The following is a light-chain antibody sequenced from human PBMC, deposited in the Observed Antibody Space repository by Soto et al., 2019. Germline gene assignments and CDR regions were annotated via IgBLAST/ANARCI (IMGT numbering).Light chain of an antibody. Sequence: QSVLTQPPSASGTPGQRVTISCSGGSSNIGSNTVNWFLQLPETAPKLLIYSHNQRPSGVPDRFSASKSGTSASLAISGLQSEDEADYYCAAWDDSLNGYVFGTGTKLTVL. CDR2: SHN. CDR3: AAWDDSLNGYV. CDR1: SSNIGSNT. J-gene: IGLJ1*01. V-gene: IGLV1-44*01.